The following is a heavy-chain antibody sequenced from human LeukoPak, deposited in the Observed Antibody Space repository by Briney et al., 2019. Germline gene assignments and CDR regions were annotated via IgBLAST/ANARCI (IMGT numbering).Heavy chain of an antibody. J-gene: IGHJ4*02. CDR3: ARRFDTRYYYDSSGYYLFDY. CDR1: GYSFTSYW. Sequence: GESLKISCKGSGYSFTSYWIGWVRQMPGKGLEWMGIIYPGDSDTRYSPSFQGQVTISADKSISTAYLQWSSLKASDTAMYYCARRFDTRYYYDSSGYYLFDYWGQGTLVTVSS. V-gene: IGHV5-51*01. CDR2: IYPGDSDT. D-gene: IGHD3-22*01.